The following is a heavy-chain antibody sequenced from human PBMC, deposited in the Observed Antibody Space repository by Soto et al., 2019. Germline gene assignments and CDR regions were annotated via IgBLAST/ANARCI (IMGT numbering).Heavy chain of an antibody. CDR1: GFSLSTTGVG. V-gene: IGHV2-5*02. J-gene: IGHJ6*02. CDR2: IYWDDDK. CDR3: VQSRCGGDCLQSYSSHSYYGLDV. Sequence: SGPTLVNPTQTLTLTCTFSGFSLSTTGVGVGWIRQPPGKALEWLALIYWDDDKRYNPSLKSRLTITKDTSKNQVVLRMTNMDPVDTATFYCVQSRCGGDCLQSYSSHSYYGLDVWGQGTTVTVSS. D-gene: IGHD2-21*01.